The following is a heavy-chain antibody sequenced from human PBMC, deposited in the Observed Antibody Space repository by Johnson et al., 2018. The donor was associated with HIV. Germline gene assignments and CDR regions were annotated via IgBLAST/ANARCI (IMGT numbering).Heavy chain of an antibody. V-gene: IGHV3-30*03. D-gene: IGHD1-26*01. CDR1: GFTFSFYW. CDR3: ARVRVGAFDI. CDR2: ISYDGSNK. J-gene: IGHJ3*02. Sequence: LVESGGGLVQPGGSLRLSCVGSGFTFSFYWMNWVRQAPGKGLEWVAVISYDGSNKYYADSVKGRFTISRDNSKNTLYLQINSLRVEDTAVYYCARVRVGAFDIWGQGTMVTVSS.